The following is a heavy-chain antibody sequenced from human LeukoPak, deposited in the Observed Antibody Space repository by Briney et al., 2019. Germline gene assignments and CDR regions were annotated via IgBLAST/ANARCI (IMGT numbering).Heavy chain of an antibody. CDR3: ARDGGSTSGDY. V-gene: IGHV3-48*01. D-gene: IGHD3-3*01. Sequence: GGSLRLSCAASGFTFSCYSMNWVRQAPGKGLEWVSYISSSSITIYYADSVKGRFTISRDNAKNSLYLQMNSLRVEDTGVYYCARDGGSTSGDYWGQGTLVTVSS. CDR2: ISSSSITI. CDR1: GFTFSCYS. J-gene: IGHJ4*02.